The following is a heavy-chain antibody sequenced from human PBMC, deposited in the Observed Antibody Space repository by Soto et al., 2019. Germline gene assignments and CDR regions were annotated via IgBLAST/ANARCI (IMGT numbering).Heavy chain of an antibody. J-gene: IGHJ5*02. D-gene: IGHD2-2*03. Sequence: RLSCNCWGIRHSEHAMTSVRPAPGKGLEWVGFIRNTPYGGTTDYAAAVRGRFTISRDDSESIAYLQMNSLKTADSGVYYCSRGSFGYYGPWGPGTLVTVSS. V-gene: IGHV3-49*04. CDR3: SRGSFGYYGP. CDR2: IRNTPYGGTT. CDR1: GIRHSEHA.